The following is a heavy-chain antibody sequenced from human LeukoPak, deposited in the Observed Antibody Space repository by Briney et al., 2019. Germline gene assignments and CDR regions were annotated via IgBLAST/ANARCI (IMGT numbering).Heavy chain of an antibody. Sequence: GASVKVSCKASGYTFTGYYMHWVRQAPGQGLEWMGWINPNSGGTNYAQKFQGRVTMTRDTSISTAYMELSRLRSDDTAVYYCARDLWLWSSTSRAHGYWGQGTLVTVSS. CDR3: ARDLWLWSSTSRAHGY. J-gene: IGHJ4*02. V-gene: IGHV1-2*02. CDR1: GYTFTGYY. D-gene: IGHD2-2*01. CDR2: INPNSGGT.